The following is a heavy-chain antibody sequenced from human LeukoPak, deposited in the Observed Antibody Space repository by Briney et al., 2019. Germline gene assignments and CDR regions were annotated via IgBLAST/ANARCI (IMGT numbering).Heavy chain of an antibody. CDR3: AKDGLWDSSGYYFDY. CDR1: GFTFSSYG. J-gene: IGHJ4*02. CDR2: IRYDGSNK. Sequence: PGGSLRLSCAASGFTFSSYGMHWVRQAPGKGLEWVAFIRYDGSNKYYADSVKGRFTISRDNSKNTLYLQMNSLRAEDTAVYYCAKDGLWDSSGYYFDYWGQGTLVTVSS. D-gene: IGHD3-22*01. V-gene: IGHV3-30*02.